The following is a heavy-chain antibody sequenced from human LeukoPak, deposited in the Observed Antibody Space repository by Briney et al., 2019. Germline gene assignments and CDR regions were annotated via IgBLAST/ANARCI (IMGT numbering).Heavy chain of an antibody. CDR2: INHSGST. V-gene: IGHV4-34*01. J-gene: IGHJ5*02. CDR1: GGSFSGYY. Sequence: SETLSLTCAVCGGSFSGYYWSWIRQPPGKGLEWIGEINHSGSTNYNPSLKSRVTISVDTSKNQFSLKLSSVTAADTAVYYCARFARYCSSTSCYWFDPWGQGTLVTVSS. CDR3: ARFARYCSSTSCYWFDP. D-gene: IGHD2-2*01.